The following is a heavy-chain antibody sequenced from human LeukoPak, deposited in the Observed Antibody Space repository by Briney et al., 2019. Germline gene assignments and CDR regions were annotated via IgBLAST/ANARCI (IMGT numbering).Heavy chain of an antibody. V-gene: IGHV1-69*13. CDR1: GGTLSSYA. Sequence: ASVKVSCKASGGTLSSYAISWVRQAPGQGLEWMGGIIPIFGTANYAQKFQGRVTITADESTSTAYMELSSLRSEDTAVYYCATPWSSWREYYFDYWGQGTLVTVSS. D-gene: IGHD6-13*01. CDR2: IIPIFGTA. CDR3: ATPWSSWREYYFDY. J-gene: IGHJ4*02.